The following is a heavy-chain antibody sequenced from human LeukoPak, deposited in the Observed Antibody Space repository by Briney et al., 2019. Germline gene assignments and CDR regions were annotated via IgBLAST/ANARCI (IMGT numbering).Heavy chain of an antibody. CDR2: IKNDGGST. V-gene: IGHV3-74*01. Sequence: PGGSLRLSCAASGFTFSTYWMSWVRQAPGKGLVWVSRIKNDGGSTTYADSVMGRFTISRDNAKNTLYLQMNSLGGEDTAVYYCARDHWGGMDYWGQGTLVTVSS. D-gene: IGHD3-16*01. CDR3: ARDHWGGMDY. CDR1: GFTFSTYW. J-gene: IGHJ4*02.